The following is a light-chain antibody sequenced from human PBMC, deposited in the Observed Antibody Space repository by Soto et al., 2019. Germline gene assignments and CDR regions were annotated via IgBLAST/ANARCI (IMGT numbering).Light chain of an antibody. CDR1: QGISSY. CDR2: AAS. J-gene: IGKJ4*01. Sequence: IQMTQSPSSFSASTGDRVTITCRASQGISSYLAWYQQKPGKAPKLLIYAASTLQSGVPSGFSGSGSGTDFTLTISCLQSEDFATYYCQQYYSYPLTFGGGTKVDIK. V-gene: IGKV1-8*01. CDR3: QQYYSYPLT.